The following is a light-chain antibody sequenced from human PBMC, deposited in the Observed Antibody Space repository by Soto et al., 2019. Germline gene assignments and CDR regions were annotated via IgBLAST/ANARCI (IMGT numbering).Light chain of an antibody. Sequence: QLVLTQPPSASGTPGQSVTIPCTGTSSDVGNYNYVSWYQQHPGKAAKLMIYEVSRRPSGVPDRFSGSKSGNTASLTVSGLQAEDEADYYCSSNAGSNNLVFGGGTKVTVL. CDR3: SSNAGSNNLV. CDR2: EVS. V-gene: IGLV2-8*01. CDR1: SSDVGNYNY. J-gene: IGLJ2*01.